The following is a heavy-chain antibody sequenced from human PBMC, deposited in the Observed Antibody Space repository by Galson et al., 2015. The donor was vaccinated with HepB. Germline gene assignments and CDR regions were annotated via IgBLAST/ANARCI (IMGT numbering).Heavy chain of an antibody. V-gene: IGHV3-30*18. CDR3: AKGHLRGVISNFDY. D-gene: IGHD3-10*01. Sequence: SLRLSCAASGFTLSNYGMHWVRQAPGKGLEWVAVISYDGSSKYHTDSVKGRFTISRDMSENTLYLQMNSLRSEDTAVYYCAKGHLRGVISNFDYWGQGTLVTVSS. CDR1: GFTLSNYG. J-gene: IGHJ4*02. CDR2: ISYDGSSK.